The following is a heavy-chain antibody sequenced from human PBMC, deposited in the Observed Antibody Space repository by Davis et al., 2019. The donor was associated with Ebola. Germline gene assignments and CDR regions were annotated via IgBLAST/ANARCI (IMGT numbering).Heavy chain of an antibody. CDR2: KWYDGSNK. CDR1: GFTFSSYG. V-gene: IGHV3-33*06. D-gene: IGHD3-3*01. Sequence: PGGSLRLSCAASGFTFSSYGMHWVRQAPGKGLEWVAVKWYDGSNKYYADSVKGRFTISRDNSKNTLYLQMNSLRAEDTAVYYCAKTYFAYDFWSADYWGQGTLVTVSS. J-gene: IGHJ4*02. CDR3: AKTYFAYDFWSADY.